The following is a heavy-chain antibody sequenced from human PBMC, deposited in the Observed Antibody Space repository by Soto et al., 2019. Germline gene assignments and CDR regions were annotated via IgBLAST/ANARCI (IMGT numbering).Heavy chain of an antibody. CDR3: ARPVDDSSGYYYVY. CDR2: ISAYNGNT. Sequence: PGQGLEWMGWISAYNGNTNYAQKLQGRVTMTTDKSISTAYLQWSSLKASDTAMYYCARPVDDSSGYYYVYWGQGTLVTVSS. V-gene: IGHV1-18*01. D-gene: IGHD3-22*01. J-gene: IGHJ4*02.